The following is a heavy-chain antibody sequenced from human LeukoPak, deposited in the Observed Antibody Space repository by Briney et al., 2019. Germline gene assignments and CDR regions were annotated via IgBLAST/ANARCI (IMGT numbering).Heavy chain of an antibody. D-gene: IGHD3-9*01. Sequence: SVKVSCKASGYTFTSYAMNWVRQAPGQGLEWMGGIIPIFGTANYAQKFQGRVTITADESTSTAYMELSSLRSEDTAVYYCASPGGPYDILTGYPFDYWGQGTLVTVSS. V-gene: IGHV1-69*13. CDR3: ASPGGPYDILTGYPFDY. J-gene: IGHJ4*02. CDR1: GYTFTSYA. CDR2: IIPIFGTA.